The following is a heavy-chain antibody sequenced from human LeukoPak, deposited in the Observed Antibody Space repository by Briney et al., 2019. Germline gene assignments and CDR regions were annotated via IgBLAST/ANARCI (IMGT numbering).Heavy chain of an antibody. V-gene: IGHV4-39*07. CDR3: ARDSSYYYGSGSYYRGSWFDP. CDR2: IYYSGST. J-gene: IGHJ5*02. CDR1: GGSISSSSYY. D-gene: IGHD3-10*01. Sequence: SETLSLTCTVSGGSISSSSYYWGWIRQPPGKGLEWIGSIYYSGSTYYNPSLKSRVTISVDTSKNQFSLKLSSVTAADTAVYYCARDSSYYYGSGSYYRGSWFDPWGQGTLVTVSS.